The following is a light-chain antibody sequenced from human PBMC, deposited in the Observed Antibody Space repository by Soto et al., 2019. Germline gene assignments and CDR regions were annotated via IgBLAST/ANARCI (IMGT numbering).Light chain of an antibody. CDR1: DTDIGNYNY. CDR3: SSYSYLDIPVL. J-gene: IGLJ2*01. V-gene: IGLV2-14*01. CDR2: EVV. Sequence: QSALTQPASVSGSPGQSITISCFGSDTDIGNYNYVSWYQQYPGKVPKLLIYEVVRRPSGISTRFSGSKSGTTASLTISGLRPEDEAHYYCSSYSYLDIPVLLGGGTKLTVL.